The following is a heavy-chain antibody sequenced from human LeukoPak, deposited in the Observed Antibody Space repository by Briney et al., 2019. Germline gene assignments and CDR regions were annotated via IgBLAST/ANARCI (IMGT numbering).Heavy chain of an antibody. J-gene: IGHJ6*02. D-gene: IGHD5-24*01. V-gene: IGHV1-69*04. CDR3: ARVQGGDGYNPELYYYGMDV. CDR2: IIPIFGIA. CDR1: GGTFSSYA. Sequence: SVKVSCKASGGTFSSYAISWVRQAPGQGLEWMGRIIPIFGIANYAQKFQGRATITADKSTSTAYMELSSLRSEDTAVYYCARVQGGDGYNPELYYYGMDVWGQGTTVTVSS.